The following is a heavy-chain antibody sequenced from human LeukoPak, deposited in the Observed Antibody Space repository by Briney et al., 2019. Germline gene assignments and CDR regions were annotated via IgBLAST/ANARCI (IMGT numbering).Heavy chain of an antibody. J-gene: IGHJ4*02. V-gene: IGHV4-39*01. CDR2: IYYSGST. CDR3: ASEIAAAGTFDY. Sequence: SEXLSLTCTVSGGSISSSSYYWGWVRQPPGKGLEWIGSIYYSGSTYYNPSLKSRVTISVDTSKNQFSLKLSSVTAADTAVYYCASEIAAAGTFDYWGQGTLVTVSS. CDR1: GGSISSSSYY. D-gene: IGHD6-13*01.